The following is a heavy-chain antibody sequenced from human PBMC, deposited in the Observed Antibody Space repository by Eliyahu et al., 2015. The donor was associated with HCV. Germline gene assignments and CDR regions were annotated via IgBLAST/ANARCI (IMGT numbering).Heavy chain of an antibody. D-gene: IGHD3-16*01. CDR1: GFSLNTGGVG. J-gene: IGHJ4*02. V-gene: IGHV2-5*02. CDR2: VYWDDDK. Sequence: QITLKESGPTLVKPTQTLTLTCTFSGFSLNTGGVGVGWVRQPPGKALEWLALVYWDDDKRYNPSLRSRITITKDSSKNQVVLTMASMAPMDTGTFYCVHRRPMPSGSSGLSSGLYADFFDSWGQGTLVTVSS. CDR3: VHRRPMPSGSSGLSSGLYADFFDS.